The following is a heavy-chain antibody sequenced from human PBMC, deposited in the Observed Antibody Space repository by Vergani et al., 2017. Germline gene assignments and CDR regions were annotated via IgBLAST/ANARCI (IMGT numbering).Heavy chain of an antibody. Sequence: QVQLVQSGAEVKKPGSSVKVSCKASGGTFSSYAISWVRQAPGKGLEWMGGIIPIFGTANYAQKFQGRVTITADESTSTAYMELSSLRSEDTAVYYCARASDYYDSSGYRFDYWGQGTLVTVSS. V-gene: IGHV1-69*01. D-gene: IGHD3-22*01. CDR1: GGTFSSYA. CDR2: IIPIFGTA. CDR3: ARASDYYDSSGYRFDY. J-gene: IGHJ4*02.